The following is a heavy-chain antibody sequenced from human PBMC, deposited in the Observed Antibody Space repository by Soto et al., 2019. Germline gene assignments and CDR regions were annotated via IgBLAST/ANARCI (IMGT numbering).Heavy chain of an antibody. CDR1: GFTFSIVG. CDR3: AKGSTRWLESLLHY. Sequence: PGGSLRLSCAASGFTFSIVGMHWVRQAPGKGLEWVALISNDGTNKYYADSVRGRFTISRDSSKNTVFLQMDSLRADDTAVYYCAKGSTRWLESLLHYWGQGTLVTVSS. J-gene: IGHJ4*02. CDR2: ISNDGTNK. V-gene: IGHV3-30*18. D-gene: IGHD5-12*01.